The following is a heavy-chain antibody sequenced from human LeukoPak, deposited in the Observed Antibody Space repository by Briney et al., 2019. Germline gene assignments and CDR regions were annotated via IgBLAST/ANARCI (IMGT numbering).Heavy chain of an antibody. Sequence: SETLSLTCTVSGGSTSSYYWSWIRQPPGKGLEWIGYIYYSGSTNYNPSLKSRVTISVDTSKNQFSLKLSSVTAADTAVYYCGNLGYCSSTSCDTTWGQGTLVTVSS. V-gene: IGHV4-59*01. J-gene: IGHJ5*02. D-gene: IGHD2-2*01. CDR3: GNLGYCSSTSCDTT. CDR2: IYYSGST. CDR1: GGSTSSYY.